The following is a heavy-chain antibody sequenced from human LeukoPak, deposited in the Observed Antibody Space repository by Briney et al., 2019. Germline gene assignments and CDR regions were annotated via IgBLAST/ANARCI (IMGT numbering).Heavy chain of an antibody. CDR2: IYYSGST. CDR1: GGSISSYY. D-gene: IGHD3-22*01. J-gene: IGHJ4*02. V-gene: IGHV4-59*01. CDR3: ARSIGYDSSGYVDY. Sequence: SETLSLTCTVSGGSISSYYWSWIRQPPGKGLEWIGYIYYSGSTNYNPSLKSRVTISVDTSKNQFSLKLSSVTAADTAVYYCARSIGYDSSGYVDYWGQGTLVTVSS.